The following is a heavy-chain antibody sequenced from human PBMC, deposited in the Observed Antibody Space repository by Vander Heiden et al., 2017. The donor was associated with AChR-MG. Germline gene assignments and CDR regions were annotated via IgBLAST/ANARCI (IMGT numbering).Heavy chain of an antibody. Sequence: EVQLVESGGGMVQPGGSLRLSCPASGFTVRSNYRSWGRQAPGKGLEWVSVIYSGGSTYYADSVKGRFTISRDNSKNTLYLQMNSLRAEDTAVYYCAREDTAIDAFDIWGQGTMVTVSS. CDR1: GFTVRSNY. D-gene: IGHD5-18*01. V-gene: IGHV3-66*01. CDR2: IYSGGST. CDR3: AREDTAIDAFDI. J-gene: IGHJ3*02.